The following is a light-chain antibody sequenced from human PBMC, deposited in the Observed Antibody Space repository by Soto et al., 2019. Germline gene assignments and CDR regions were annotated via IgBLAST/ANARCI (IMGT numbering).Light chain of an antibody. V-gene: IGLV1-44*01. CDR3: AAWEDSLNPSFV. CDR2: SNN. Sequence: HSVLTQPPSVSGAPGEKVSISCSGSRANIGSNTVNWYQHLPGTVPKLLIYSNNQRPSGVPDRFSGSKSGTSASLAISGLQSEDEADYYCAAWEDSLNPSFVFGTGTKVTVL. J-gene: IGLJ1*01. CDR1: RANIGSNT.